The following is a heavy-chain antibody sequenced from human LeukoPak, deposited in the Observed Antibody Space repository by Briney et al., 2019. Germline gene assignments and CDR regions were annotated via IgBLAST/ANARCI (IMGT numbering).Heavy chain of an antibody. CDR1: GFTFSSYS. D-gene: IGHD3-22*01. Sequence: GGSLRLSCAASGFTFSSYSMNWVRQAPGKELEWVSYIHSSGRTIYYADSVEGRFTISRDNAKNSLYLQMNSLRAEDTAVYYCARPGDYYDSSGYYRFEYWGQGTPVTVSS. J-gene: IGHJ4*02. CDR2: IHSSGRTI. CDR3: ARPGDYYDSSGYYRFEY. V-gene: IGHV3-48*01.